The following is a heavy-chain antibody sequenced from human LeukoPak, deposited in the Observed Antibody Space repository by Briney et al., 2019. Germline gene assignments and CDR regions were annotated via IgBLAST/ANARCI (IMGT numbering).Heavy chain of an antibody. J-gene: IGHJ6*02. CDR2: IYYSGGT. CDR1: GGSISSYY. D-gene: IGHD5-18*01. CDR3: ARGAVDTAMVPLMDYYYYYGMDV. Sequence: PSETLSLTCTVSGGSISSYYWSWIRQPPGKGLEWIGYIYYSGGTNYNPSLKSRVTISVDTSKNQFSLKLSSVTAADTAVYYCARGAVDTAMVPLMDYYYYYGMDVWGQGTTVTVSS. V-gene: IGHV4-59*01.